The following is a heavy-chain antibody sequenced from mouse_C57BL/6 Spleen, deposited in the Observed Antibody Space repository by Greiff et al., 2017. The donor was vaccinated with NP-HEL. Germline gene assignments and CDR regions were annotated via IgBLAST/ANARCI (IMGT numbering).Heavy chain of an antibody. CDR1: GYTFTSYW. Sequence: VQLQQPGAELVKPGASVKMSCKASGYTFTSYWITWVKQRPGQGLEWIGDIYPGSGSTNYNEKFKSKATLTVDTSSSTAYMQLSSLTSEDSAVYYCARKGVVITTVVADYWGQGTTLTVSS. V-gene: IGHV1-55*01. J-gene: IGHJ2*01. CDR3: ARKGVVITTVVADY. D-gene: IGHD1-1*01. CDR2: IYPGSGST.